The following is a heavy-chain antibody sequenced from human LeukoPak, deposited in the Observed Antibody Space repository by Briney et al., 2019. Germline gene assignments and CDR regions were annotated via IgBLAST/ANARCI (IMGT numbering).Heavy chain of an antibody. CDR1: GFTVSSNY. J-gene: IGHJ6*02. CDR3: ARTGPRKGGFWKPGNNYYYGMDV. Sequence: GGSLRLSCAASGFTVSSNYMSWVRQAPGKGLEWVSVIYSGGSTYYADSVKGRFTISRDNSKNTLYLQMNSLRAEDTAVYYCARTGPRKGGFWKPGNNYYYGMDVWGQGTTVTVSS. D-gene: IGHD3-3*01. V-gene: IGHV3-53*01. CDR2: IYSGGST.